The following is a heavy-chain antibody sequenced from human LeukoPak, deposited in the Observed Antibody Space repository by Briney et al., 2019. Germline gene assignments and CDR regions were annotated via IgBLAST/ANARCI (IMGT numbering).Heavy chain of an antibody. D-gene: IGHD1-1*01. CDR1: GFIFSDYG. Sequence: GGSLRLSCAVSGFIFSDYGFHWIRQAPGKGLEWVAVTRFDGSIKQYADSVKGRFTISRDDSKNTLYLQMNSLKSEDTAVYYCARWGGTRQYYFDYWGRGTLVTVSS. CDR2: TRFDGSIK. CDR3: ARWGGTRQYYFDY. J-gene: IGHJ4*02. V-gene: IGHV3-33*01.